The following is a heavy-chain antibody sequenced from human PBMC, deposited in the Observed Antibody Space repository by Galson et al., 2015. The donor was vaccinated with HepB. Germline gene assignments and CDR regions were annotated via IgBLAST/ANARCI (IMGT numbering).Heavy chain of an antibody. J-gene: IGHJ4*02. CDR2: ISSSSSYI. CDR3: ARDPPSDSYGDYVDY. CDR1: GFTFSSYS. D-gene: IGHD4-17*01. V-gene: IGHV3-21*01. Sequence: SLRLSCAASGFTFSSYSMNWVRQAPGKGLEWVSSISSSSSYIYYADSVKGRFTISRDNAKNSLYLQMNSLRAEDTAVYYCARDPPSDSYGDYVDYWGQGTLVTVSS.